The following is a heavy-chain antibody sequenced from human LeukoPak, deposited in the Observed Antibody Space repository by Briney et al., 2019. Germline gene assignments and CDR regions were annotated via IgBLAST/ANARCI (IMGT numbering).Heavy chain of an antibody. V-gene: IGHV3-43D*03. D-gene: IGHD3-22*01. CDR2: ISWDGVST. CDR3: AKDIGYYHSSGYSYYGMDV. CDR1: GFTFDDSA. J-gene: IGHJ6*02. Sequence: GGSLRLSCAASGFTFDDSAMHWVRQAPGKGLEWVSLISWDGVSTYYADSVKGRFTISRDNSKNSLYLQMSSLRTEDTALYYCAKDIGYYHSSGYSYYGMDVWGQGTTVTVSS.